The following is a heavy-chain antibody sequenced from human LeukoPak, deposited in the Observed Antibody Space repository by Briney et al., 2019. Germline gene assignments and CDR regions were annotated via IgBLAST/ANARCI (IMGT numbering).Heavy chain of an antibody. Sequence: GESLRLSCAASGFTFSSYGMHWVRQAPGKGLEWVAVISYDGSNKYYADSVKGRFTISRDNSKNTLYLQMNSLRAEDTAVYYCAKAVLERRIGQDFDYWGQGTLVTVSS. CDR1: GFTFSSYG. CDR2: ISYDGSNK. V-gene: IGHV3-30*18. D-gene: IGHD1-1*01. CDR3: AKAVLERRIGQDFDY. J-gene: IGHJ4*02.